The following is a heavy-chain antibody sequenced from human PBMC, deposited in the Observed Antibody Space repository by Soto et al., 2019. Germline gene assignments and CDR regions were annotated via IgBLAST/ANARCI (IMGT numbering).Heavy chain of an antibody. CDR1: GYTFTSYG. D-gene: IGHD4-17*01. CDR3: ARDHGGDYRDAFDI. V-gene: IGHV1-18*01. CDR2: ISAYNGNT. J-gene: IGHJ3*02. Sequence: ASVKVSCNASGYTFTSYGISWVRQAPGQGLEWMGWISAYNGNTNYAQKLQGRVTMTTDTSTSTAYMELRSLRSDDTAVYYCARDHGGDYRDAFDIWGQGTMVTVSS.